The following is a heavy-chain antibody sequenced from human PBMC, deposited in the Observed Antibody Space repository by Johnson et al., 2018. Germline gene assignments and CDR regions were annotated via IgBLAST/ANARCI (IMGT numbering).Heavy chain of an antibody. D-gene: IGHD3-10*01. CDR2: IFDSDCT. V-gene: IGHV3-53*01. Sequence: EVQLLECGGGLVQPGGSLRLSCVASGFSVSNSYMSWVRQAPGKGLEWVSIIFDSDCTHYADSHKGRITCSRDNTNNILYLQINSLRVEDTAIYYSTRDIARGMVRGIMDSWGQGTLVIVSS. J-gene: IGHJ4*02. CDR3: TRDIARGMVRGIMDS. CDR1: GFSVSNSY.